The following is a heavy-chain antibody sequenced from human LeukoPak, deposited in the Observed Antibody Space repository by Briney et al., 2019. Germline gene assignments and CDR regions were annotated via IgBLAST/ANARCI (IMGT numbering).Heavy chain of an antibody. J-gene: IGHJ4*02. CDR1: GFTFSSYG. D-gene: IGHD6-13*01. V-gene: IGHV3-30*18. CDR3: AKDGKRYSSSATFDY. CDR2: ISYDGSNK. Sequence: GGSLRLSCAASGFTFSSYGMHWVRQAPGKGLEWVAVISYDGSNKYYADSVKGRFTISRDNSKNTLYLQMNSLRAEDTAVYYCAKDGKRYSSSATFDYWGQGTLVTVSS.